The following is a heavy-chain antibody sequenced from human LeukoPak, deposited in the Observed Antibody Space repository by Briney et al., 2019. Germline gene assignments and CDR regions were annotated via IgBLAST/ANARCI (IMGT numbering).Heavy chain of an antibody. J-gene: IGHJ4*02. CDR3: ARGPPRMATISPFDY. CDR1: GFTFSSYS. D-gene: IGHD5-12*01. V-gene: IGHV3-48*01. Sequence: GGSLRLSCAASGFTFSSYSMNWVRQAPGKGLEWVSYISSSSSTIYYADSVKGRFTISRDNAKNSLYLQMNSLRAEDTAVYYCARGPPRMATISPFDYWGRGTLVTVSS. CDR2: ISSSSSTI.